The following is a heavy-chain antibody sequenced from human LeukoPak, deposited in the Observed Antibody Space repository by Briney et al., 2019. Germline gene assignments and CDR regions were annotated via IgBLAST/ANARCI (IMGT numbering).Heavy chain of an antibody. CDR1: GFIFSGYS. CDR2: ISASDTYI. J-gene: IGHJ1*01. D-gene: IGHD2-2*01. CDR3: AREPSGGYCSSSSCSRYFQH. Sequence: GGSLRLSCAASGFIFSGYSMNWVRQAPGKGLEWVSSISASDTYINYADSLKGRFTISRDNAKNPLYLQMNSLRAEDTAVYYCAREPSGGYCSSSSCSRYFQHWGQGTLVTVSS. V-gene: IGHV3-21*01.